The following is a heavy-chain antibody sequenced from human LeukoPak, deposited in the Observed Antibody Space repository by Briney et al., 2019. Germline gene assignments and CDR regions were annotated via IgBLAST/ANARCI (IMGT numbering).Heavy chain of an antibody. D-gene: IGHD3-10*01. Sequence: AGGSLRLSCAASGFAFDDYVMHWVRQAPGKGLEWVSGISWNSGIINYADSVKGRFTISRDNAKNSLYLQMNSLRAEDSAFYYCTKDGGSGSTNFYYYGMEVWGRGTTVTVS. V-gene: IGHV3-9*01. CDR1: GFAFDDYV. CDR3: TKDGGSGSTNFYYYGMEV. J-gene: IGHJ6*02. CDR2: ISWNSGII.